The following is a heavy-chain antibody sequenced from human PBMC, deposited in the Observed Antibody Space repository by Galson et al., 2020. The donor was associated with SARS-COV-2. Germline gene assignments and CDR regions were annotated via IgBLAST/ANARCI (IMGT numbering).Heavy chain of an antibody. CDR1: GDSISSGGYY. CDR3: ARLQNSGGSHWIIDY. V-gene: IGHV4-31*03. D-gene: IGHD2-15*01. Sequence: VETSETLSLTCTVSGDSISSGGYYWNWIRQHPGKGLEWIGYIYYSGSTYYNPSLRSRVTISLDMSKIQFSLKLTSVTAADTAIYYCARLQNSGGSHWIIDYWGQGALVTVSS. CDR2: IYYSGST. J-gene: IGHJ4*02.